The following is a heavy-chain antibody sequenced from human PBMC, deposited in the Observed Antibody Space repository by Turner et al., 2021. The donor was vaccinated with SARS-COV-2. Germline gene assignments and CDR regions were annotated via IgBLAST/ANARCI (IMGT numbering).Heavy chain of an antibody. CDR1: AFTFSSYA. Sequence: QVQPVESGGGVVQPAWAVRVTCGASAFTFSSYAMHGVRQAPGKGLELVAVISYEGANKYSADSGRVRFTISRDNSKNTLYLQMNSLRAEDMALYYCARLSSGNYYRGYFDYWGQGTLVTVSS. J-gene: IGHJ4*02. D-gene: IGHD3-10*01. V-gene: IGHV3-30-3*01. CDR2: ISYEGANK. CDR3: ARLSSGNYYRGYFDY.